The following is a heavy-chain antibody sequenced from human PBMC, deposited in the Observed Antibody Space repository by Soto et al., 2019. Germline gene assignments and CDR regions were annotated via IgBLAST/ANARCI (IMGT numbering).Heavy chain of an antibody. CDR2: ISAYNGNT. CDR1: GYTFTSYG. J-gene: IGHJ4*02. D-gene: IGHD1-26*01. CDR3: ARDGRYSGSYGGYDFDY. V-gene: IGHV1-18*01. Sequence: QVQLVQSGAEVKKPGASVKVSCKASGYTFTSYGISWVRQAPGQGLEWMGWISAYNGNTNYAQKIQGRVTMTTDTSTSTAYRELRSMRSDDTAVYYCARDGRYSGSYGGYDFDYWGQGTLVTVSS.